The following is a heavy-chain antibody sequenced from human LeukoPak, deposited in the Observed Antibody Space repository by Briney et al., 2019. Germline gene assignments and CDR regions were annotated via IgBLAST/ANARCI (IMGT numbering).Heavy chain of an antibody. Sequence: PGGSLRLSCAASGFTFADYAMNWFRQAPGKGLEWVSAIRARAGSTYYGASVKGRFAVSRDNSKNPLYLQMNSLRAEDTAVYYCAKDPHSFLSPVVVDFDQWGQGTLVIVSS. CDR3: AKDPHSFLSPVVVDFDQ. CDR1: GFTFADYA. V-gene: IGHV3-23*01. CDR2: IRARAGST. D-gene: IGHD2-15*01. J-gene: IGHJ4*02.